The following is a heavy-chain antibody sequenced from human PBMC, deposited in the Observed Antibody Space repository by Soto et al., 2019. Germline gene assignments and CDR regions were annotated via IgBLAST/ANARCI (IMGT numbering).Heavy chain of an antibody. CDR1: GFTFSSYG. D-gene: IGHD5-18*01. CDR3: AKNGFDSYGYFPHPYYFDY. CDR2: ISYDGSNK. Sequence: QVQLVESGGGVVQPGRSLRLSCAASGFTFSSYGMHWVRQAPGKGLEWVAVISYDGSNKYYADSVKGRFTISRDNSKNTLYLKMNSLRAEDTAVYYCAKNGFDSYGYFPHPYYFDYWGQGTLVTVSS. J-gene: IGHJ4*02. V-gene: IGHV3-30*18.